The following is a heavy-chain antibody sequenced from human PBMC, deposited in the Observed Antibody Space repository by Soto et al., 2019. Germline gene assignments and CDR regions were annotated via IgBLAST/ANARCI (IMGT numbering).Heavy chain of an antibody. CDR2: IYYSGST. D-gene: IGHD2-2*01. V-gene: IGHV4-30-4*01. CDR3: ARDRLGYCSSTSCPSMYYYCGMDV. J-gene: IGHJ6*02. CDR1: GGSISSGDYY. Sequence: SETLSLTCTVSGGSISSGDYYWSWIRQPPGKGLEWIGYIYYSGSTYYNPSLKSRVTISVDTSKNQFSLKLSSVTAADTAVYYCARDRLGYCSSTSCPSMYYYCGMDVWGQGTTVTVSS.